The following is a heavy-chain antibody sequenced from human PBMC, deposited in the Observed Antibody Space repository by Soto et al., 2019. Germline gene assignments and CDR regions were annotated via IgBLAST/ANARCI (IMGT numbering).Heavy chain of an antibody. CDR2: ISYDGSNK. D-gene: IGHD1-1*01. V-gene: IGHV3-30-3*01. CDR1: GFTFSSYA. J-gene: IGHJ6*02. CDR3: ARDRLRYNWNAFPYYYSGMDV. Sequence: QVQLVESGGGVVQPGRSLRLSCAASGFTFSSYAMHWVRQAPGKGLEWVAVISYDGSNKYYADSVKGRFTISRDNSKNTLYLQMNSLTAEDTAVYYCARDRLRYNWNAFPYYYSGMDVWGQGTTVTVSS.